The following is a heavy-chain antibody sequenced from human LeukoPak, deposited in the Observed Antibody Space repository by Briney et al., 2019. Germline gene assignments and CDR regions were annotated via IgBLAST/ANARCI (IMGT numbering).Heavy chain of an antibody. Sequence: SETLSLTCTVSGGSTSSGSYYWSWIRQPAGKGLEWIGRIYTSGSTNYNPSLKSRVTISVDTSKNQFSLKLSSVTAADTAVYYCARDGLNWFDPWGQGTLVTVSS. CDR3: ARDGLNWFDP. CDR2: IYTSGST. V-gene: IGHV4-61*02. J-gene: IGHJ5*02. CDR1: GGSTSSGSYY.